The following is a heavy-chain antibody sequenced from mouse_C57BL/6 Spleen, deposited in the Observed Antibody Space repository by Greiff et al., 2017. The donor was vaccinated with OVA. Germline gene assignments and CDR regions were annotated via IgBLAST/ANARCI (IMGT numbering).Heavy chain of an antibody. J-gene: IGHJ4*01. CDR3: PLDSSGYSMDY. CDR1: GYAFSSSW. V-gene: IGHV1-82*01. D-gene: IGHD3-2*02. Sequence: VQLQQSGPELVKPGASVKIPCKASGYAFSSSWMNWVKQRPGKGLEWIGRIYPGDGDTNYNGKFKGKATLTADKSSSTAYMQLSSLTSEDSAVYFCPLDSSGYSMDYWGQGTSVTVSS. CDR2: IYPGDGDT.